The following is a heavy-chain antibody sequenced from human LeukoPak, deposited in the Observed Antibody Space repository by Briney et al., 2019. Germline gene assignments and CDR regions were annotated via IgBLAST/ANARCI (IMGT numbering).Heavy chain of an antibody. D-gene: IGHD3-10*01. V-gene: IGHV4-59*01. CDR3: ARETMAHAFDI. CDR1: RGSLSGYY. CDR2: IYYSGST. Sequence: LGTPSLTPTLPRGSLSGYYWSSVREPPREGPEWNGYIYYSGSTNYNPSLKSRVTISVDTSKNQFSLKLSSVTAADTAVYYCARETMAHAFDIWGQGTMVTVSS. J-gene: IGHJ3*02.